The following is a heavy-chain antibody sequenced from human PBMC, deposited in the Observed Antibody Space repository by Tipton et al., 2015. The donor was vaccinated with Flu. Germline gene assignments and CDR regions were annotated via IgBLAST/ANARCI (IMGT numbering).Heavy chain of an antibody. CDR2: INHSGST. D-gene: IGHD5-12*01. CDR1: GGSFSDNY. V-gene: IGHV4-34*01. CDR3: ARGKGQRRKVATIRYYHYGMDV. J-gene: IGHJ6*02. Sequence: TLSLTCAVYGGSFSDNYWSWIRQPPGKGLEWIGEINHSGSTNYNPSLKSRVTVPLDTSKNQFSLKLTSVTAADTAVYYCARGKGQRRKVATIRYYHYGMDVWGQGTTVTVSS.